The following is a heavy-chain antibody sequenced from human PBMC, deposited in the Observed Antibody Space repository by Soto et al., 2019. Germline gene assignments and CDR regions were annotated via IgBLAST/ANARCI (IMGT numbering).Heavy chain of an antibody. CDR2: INGDASST. Sequence: GGALRLSCEASGFSIRDYWMHWVRQAPGEGLVWVSCINGDASSTTYADSVKGRFTISRDDAKNTVYLQMTSLRAEDTAVYFCARDRSYAMEVWGQGTRVTVSS. V-gene: IGHV3-74*01. CDR1: GFSIRDYW. CDR3: ARDRSYAMEV. J-gene: IGHJ6*02.